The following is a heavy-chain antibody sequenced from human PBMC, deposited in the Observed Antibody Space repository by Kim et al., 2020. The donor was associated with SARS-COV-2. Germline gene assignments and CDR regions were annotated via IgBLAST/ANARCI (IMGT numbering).Heavy chain of an antibody. Sequence: GGSLRLSCAASGFTFSTYGMHWVRQAPGKGLEWVAVIWYDGSNKYYADSVKGRFTISRDNSKNTLYLKMNSLRAEDTAVYYCAREVLRYFDWFHYGMDVWGQGTTVTVSS. J-gene: IGHJ6*02. CDR2: IWYDGSNK. CDR1: GFTFSTYG. V-gene: IGHV3-33*01. D-gene: IGHD3-9*01. CDR3: AREVLRYFDWFHYGMDV.